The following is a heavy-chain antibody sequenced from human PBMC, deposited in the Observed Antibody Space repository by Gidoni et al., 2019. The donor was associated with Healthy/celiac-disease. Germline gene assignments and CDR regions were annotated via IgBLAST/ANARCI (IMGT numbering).Heavy chain of an antibody. CDR2: IYTTGST. J-gene: IGHJ4*02. D-gene: IGHD6-19*01. Sequence: QVQLQASGPGLVMPSPTLPLTCTVSGGSISSGNYVWSWIRQAAGKGLEWMGRIYTTGSTNYNPSLKSRVTISVDTSKNQFSLRLSSVTAADTAVYYCARDPSSGSGWFTGYDYWGQGTLVTVSS. V-gene: IGHV4-61*02. CDR3: ARDPSSGSGWFTGYDY. CDR1: GGSISSGNYV.